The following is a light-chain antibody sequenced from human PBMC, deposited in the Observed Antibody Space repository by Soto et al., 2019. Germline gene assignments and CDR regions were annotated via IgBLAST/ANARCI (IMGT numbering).Light chain of an antibody. CDR2: EVN. V-gene: IGLV2-8*01. CDR3: SSYAGSNNV. J-gene: IGLJ1*01. Sequence: QSVLTQPPSASGSPGQSVTISCTGTSSDVGGYNSVSWYQQHPGKAPKLMIYEVNKRPSGVPDRFSGSKSGNTASLTVSGLQAEDEADYYCSSYAGSNNVFGTGNKVTVL. CDR1: SSDVGGYNS.